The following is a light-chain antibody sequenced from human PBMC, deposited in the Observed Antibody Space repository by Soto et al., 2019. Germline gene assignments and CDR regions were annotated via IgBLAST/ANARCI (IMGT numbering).Light chain of an antibody. V-gene: IGKV1-33*01. CDR2: DAS. Sequence: DIQMTQSPSSLSASVGDRVTITCQASQDISNYLNWYQQKPGKAPKLLIYDASNLETGVPSRFSGSGSGTDFTFTISSLQPEDSATYYCQQYDNLPPLCTFGQGTKLEIK. CDR1: QDISNY. J-gene: IGKJ2*02. CDR3: QQYDNLPPLCT.